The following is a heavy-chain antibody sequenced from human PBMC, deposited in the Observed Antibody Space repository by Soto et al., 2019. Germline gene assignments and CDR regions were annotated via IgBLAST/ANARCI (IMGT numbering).Heavy chain of an antibody. J-gene: IGHJ5*02. CDR1: GFTFSSYV. Sequence: PAGSLRLSCAASGFTFSSYVMGWVRQAPGKGLEWVANIKQDGSEKYYVDSVKGRFTISRDNTKNSLYLQMNSLRAEDTAVYYCAREMYRRWPTWFDPWGQGTLVTVSS. CDR2: IKQDGSEK. CDR3: AREMYRRWPTWFDP. D-gene: IGHD2-2*01. V-gene: IGHV3-7*03.